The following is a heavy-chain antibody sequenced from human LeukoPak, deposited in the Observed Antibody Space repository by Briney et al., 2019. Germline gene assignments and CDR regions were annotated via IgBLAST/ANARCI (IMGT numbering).Heavy chain of an antibody. CDR1: GFTFSSYG. Sequence: GGSLRLSCAASGFTFSSYGMHCVRQAPGKGLEWVAVIWYDGSNKYFADSVKGRFTISRDNSKNTLYLQMNSLRAEDTAVYYCARSMVRGVIIEGRGFDYWGQGTLVTVSS. D-gene: IGHD3-10*01. J-gene: IGHJ4*02. V-gene: IGHV3-33*01. CDR2: IWYDGSNK. CDR3: ARSMVRGVIIEGRGFDY.